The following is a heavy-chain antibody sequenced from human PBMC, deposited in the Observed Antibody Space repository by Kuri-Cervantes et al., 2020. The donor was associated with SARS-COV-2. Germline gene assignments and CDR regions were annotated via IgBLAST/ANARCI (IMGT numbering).Heavy chain of an antibody. CDR3: ARELRYFDAVNAGYYYYGMDV. CDR2: ISWDGGST. CDR1: GFTFDDYA. V-gene: IGHV3-43*02. D-gene: IGHD3-9*01. Sequence: LSLTCAASGFTFDDYAMHWVRQAPGKGLEWVSLISWDGGSTYYADSVKGRFTISRDNSKNTLYLQMNSLRAEDTAVYYCARELRYFDAVNAGYYYYGMDVWGQGTTVTVSS. J-gene: IGHJ6*02.